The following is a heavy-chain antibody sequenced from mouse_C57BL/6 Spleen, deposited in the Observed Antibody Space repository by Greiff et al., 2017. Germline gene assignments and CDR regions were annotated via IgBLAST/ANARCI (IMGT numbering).Heavy chain of an antibody. CDR3: ARNYNDGYPYWYFDV. D-gene: IGHD2-3*01. CDR2: IWTGGGT. V-gene: IGHV2-9-1*01. Sequence: QVHVKQSGPGLVAPSQSLSITCTVSGFSLTSYAISWVRQPPGKGLAWLGVIWTGGGTNYNSALKSRLSIRKDNSKSQVFLKMNSLQTDDTARYYCARNYNDGYPYWYFDVWGTGTTVTVSS. J-gene: IGHJ1*03. CDR1: GFSLTSYA.